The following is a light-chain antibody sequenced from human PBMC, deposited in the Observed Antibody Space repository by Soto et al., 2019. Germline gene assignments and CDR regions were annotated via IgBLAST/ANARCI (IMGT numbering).Light chain of an antibody. CDR3: QQYGSSPCT. Sequence: EIVLTQSPGTLSLSPGERATLSCRASQSVSSSYLAWYQQKPGQSPRLLIYDASSRATGIPDRFSGSGSGTDFTLTISRLEPEDFAVYYCQQYGSSPCTFGQGTKLDIK. CDR2: DAS. CDR1: QSVSSSY. V-gene: IGKV3-20*01. J-gene: IGKJ2*02.